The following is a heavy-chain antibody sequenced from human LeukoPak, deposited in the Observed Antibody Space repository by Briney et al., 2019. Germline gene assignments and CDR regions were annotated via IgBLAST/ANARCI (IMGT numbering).Heavy chain of an antibody. Sequence: ASVKVSCKASGYTFTGYYMHWVRQAPGQALEWMGWINTNGDGTNYAQKFQGWVTMTRDTSISTAYMELSRLRSDDTAVYYCARATSYDILTGYYHPGNFDYWGQGTLVTVSS. D-gene: IGHD3-9*01. CDR3: ARATSYDILTGYYHPGNFDY. V-gene: IGHV1-2*04. J-gene: IGHJ4*02. CDR1: GYTFTGYY. CDR2: INTNGDGT.